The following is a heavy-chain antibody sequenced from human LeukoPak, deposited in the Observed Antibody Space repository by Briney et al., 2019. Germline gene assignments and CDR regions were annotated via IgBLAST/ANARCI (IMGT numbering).Heavy chain of an antibody. V-gene: IGHV1-3*01. D-gene: IGHD6-13*01. CDR2: INAGNGNT. CDR3: AREVAAAGTSPAFDI. CDR1: GYTFTSYA. Sequence: GASVKVSCKASGYTFTSYAMHWVRQAPGQRLEWMGWINAGNGNTKYSQKFQGRVTITRDTSASTAYMELSSLRSEDTAVYYCAREVAAAGTSPAFDIWGQGTMVTVSS. J-gene: IGHJ3*02.